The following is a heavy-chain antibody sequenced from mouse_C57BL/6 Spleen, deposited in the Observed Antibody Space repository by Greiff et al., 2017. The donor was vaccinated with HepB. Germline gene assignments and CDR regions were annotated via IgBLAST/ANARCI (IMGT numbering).Heavy chain of an antibody. V-gene: IGHV2-5*01. CDR2: IWRGGST. CDR1: GFSLTSYG. D-gene: IGHD1-1*01. CDR3: AKNYYGSPYFDY. J-gene: IGHJ2*01. Sequence: VKLQESGPGLVQPSQSLSITCTVSGFSLTSYGVHWVRQSPGKGLEWLGVIWRGGSTDYNAAFMSRLSITKDNSKSQVFFKMNSLQADDTAIYYCAKNYYGSPYFDYWGQGTTLTVSS.